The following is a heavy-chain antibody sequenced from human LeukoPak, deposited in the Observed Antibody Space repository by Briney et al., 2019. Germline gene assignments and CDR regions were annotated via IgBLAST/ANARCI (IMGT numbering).Heavy chain of an antibody. Sequence: GGSLRLSCAASGYFFGGYSMEWVRHAPGEGVEGVSSMYASSTYIYYADSVRGRFTISRDNTKNSLYLQMDSLRAEDTAVYYCARDEGYCDNFNCHAYMSIWGKGTTVTVSS. CDR2: MYASSTYI. J-gene: IGHJ6*03. V-gene: IGHV3-21*01. CDR1: GYFFGGYS. CDR3: ARDEGYCDNFNCHAYMSI. D-gene: IGHD2-15*01.